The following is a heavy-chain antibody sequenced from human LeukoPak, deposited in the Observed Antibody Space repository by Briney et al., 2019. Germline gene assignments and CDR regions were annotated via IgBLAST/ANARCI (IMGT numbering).Heavy chain of an antibody. CDR2: ISAYNGNT. CDR1: GYTFTSYG. D-gene: IGHD3-9*01. J-gene: IGHJ6*03. V-gene: IGHV1-18*01. Sequence: GASVKVSCKASGYTFTSYGISRVRQAPGQGLEWMGWISAYNGNTNYAQKLQGRVTMTTDTSTSTAYMELRSLRSDDTAVYYCARYYDILTGYYRYYYYMDVWGKGTTVTVSS. CDR3: ARYYDILTGYYRYYYYMDV.